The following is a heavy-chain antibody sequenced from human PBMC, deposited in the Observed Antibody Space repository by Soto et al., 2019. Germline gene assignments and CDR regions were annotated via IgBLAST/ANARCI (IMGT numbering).Heavy chain of an antibody. Sequence: PSETLSLTCTVSGGSISSSSYYWGWIRQPPGKGLEWIGSIYYSGSTYYNPSLKSRVTISVDTSKNQFSLKLSSVTAADTAVYYCASKTVVATMVDSYFDYWGQGTLVTSPQ. J-gene: IGHJ4*02. CDR1: GGSISSSSYY. CDR3: ASKTVVATMVDSYFDY. V-gene: IGHV4-39*01. CDR2: IYYSGST. D-gene: IGHD5-12*01.